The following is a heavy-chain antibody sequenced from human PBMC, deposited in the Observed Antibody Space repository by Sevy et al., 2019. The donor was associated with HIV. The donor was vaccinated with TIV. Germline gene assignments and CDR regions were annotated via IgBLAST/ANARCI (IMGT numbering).Heavy chain of an antibody. Sequence: SETLSLTCSVSGGTIVSSGHYWGWIRQTPGKGLEWIGSIYYNGHTYYNPSLNSRLTISIDTSKNQFSLSLSSVTAADTAIYFCAREAGGYDYDYGMDVWGQGTTVTVSS. CDR2: IYYNGHT. V-gene: IGHV4-39*02. CDR3: AREAGGYDYDYGMDV. D-gene: IGHD5-12*01. J-gene: IGHJ6*02. CDR1: GGTIVSSGHY.